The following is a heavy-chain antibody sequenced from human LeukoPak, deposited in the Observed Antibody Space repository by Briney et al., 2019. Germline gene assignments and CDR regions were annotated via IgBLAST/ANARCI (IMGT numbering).Heavy chain of an antibody. CDR3: LYSYGYIFDY. Sequence: GRSLRLSCAASGFTFSSYAMHWVRQAPGKGLEWVGRIKSKTDGGTTDYAAPVKGRFTISRDDSKNTLYLQMNSLKTEDTAVYYCLYSYGYIFDYWGQGTLVTVSS. CDR1: GFTFSSYA. V-gene: IGHV3-15*01. CDR2: IKSKTDGGTT. D-gene: IGHD5-18*01. J-gene: IGHJ4*02.